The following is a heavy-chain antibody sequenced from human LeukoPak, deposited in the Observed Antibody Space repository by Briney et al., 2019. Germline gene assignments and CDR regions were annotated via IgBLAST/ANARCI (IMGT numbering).Heavy chain of an antibody. CDR3: ARVFARSGEISGSYYYY. Sequence: SVKDSCKASGGTFSTYAINWVRQAPGQGLEWMGGITPIFGTANYAQKFQGRVTITTDESTSTAYMELSSLRSEDTAVYYCARVFARSGEISGSYYYYWGQGTLVTVSS. V-gene: IGHV1-69*05. D-gene: IGHD1-26*01. CDR2: ITPIFGTA. J-gene: IGHJ4*02. CDR1: GGTFSTYA.